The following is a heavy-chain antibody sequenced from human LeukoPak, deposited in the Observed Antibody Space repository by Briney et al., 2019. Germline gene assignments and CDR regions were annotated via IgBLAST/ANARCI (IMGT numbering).Heavy chain of an antibody. Sequence: GGSLRLSCAASGFTFSTYVMTWVRQAPGKGLEWVSAISGSGGSTYYADSVTGRFTISRDNSKNTLYLQMNSLRAEDTAVYYCARMSDGLYTEFDSWGQGTLVTVSS. CDR3: ARMSDGLYTEFDS. CDR1: GFTFSTYV. D-gene: IGHD3-16*01. CDR2: ISGSGGST. V-gene: IGHV3-23*01. J-gene: IGHJ4*02.